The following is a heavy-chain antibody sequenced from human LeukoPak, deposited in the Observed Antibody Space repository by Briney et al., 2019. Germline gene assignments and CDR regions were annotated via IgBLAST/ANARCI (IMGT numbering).Heavy chain of an antibody. J-gene: IGHJ6*02. CDR3: ARDIVVVPAATFSSGWYSYYYGMDV. V-gene: IGHV1-18*01. CDR2: ISAYNGNT. Sequence: ASVKVSCKASGYTCTSYGISWVRQAPGRGLEWMGWISAYNGNTNYAQKLQGRVTMTTDTSTSTAYMELRSLRSDDTAVYYCARDIVVVPAATFSSGWYSYYYGMDVWGQGTTVTVSS. CDR1: GYTCTSYG. D-gene: IGHD2-2*01.